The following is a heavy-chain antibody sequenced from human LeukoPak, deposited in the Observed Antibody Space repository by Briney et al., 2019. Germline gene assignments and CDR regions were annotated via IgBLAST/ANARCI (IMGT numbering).Heavy chain of an antibody. CDR1: GDSVSTNSAA. CDR3: ARDRDLGNYYDGMVV. CDR2: TYYRSRWYN. J-gene: IGHJ6*02. V-gene: IGHV6-1*01. Sequence: SPTLSLTYAISGDSVSTNSAAWSWIRQSPSRGLEWLGRTYYRSRWYNDYAVSVKSRITIKSDTSKNQFSLQLNSVTPEDTAVYYCARDRDLGNYYDGMVVWGQGTTVTVSS. D-gene: IGHD7-27*01.